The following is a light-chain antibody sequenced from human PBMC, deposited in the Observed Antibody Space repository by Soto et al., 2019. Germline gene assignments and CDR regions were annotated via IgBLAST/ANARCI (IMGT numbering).Light chain of an antibody. CDR3: CSKAGSSTVI. V-gene: IGLV2-23*01. CDR1: SSDVGSYNL. Sequence: QSALTQPASVSGSPGQSITISCTGTSSDVGSYNLVSWYQQHPGKAPKLMIYEGSKRPTGVSNRFSGSKSGNTASLSITGIQVEDEASSYCCSKAGSSTVIFGGGTKLTVL. J-gene: IGLJ2*01. CDR2: EGS.